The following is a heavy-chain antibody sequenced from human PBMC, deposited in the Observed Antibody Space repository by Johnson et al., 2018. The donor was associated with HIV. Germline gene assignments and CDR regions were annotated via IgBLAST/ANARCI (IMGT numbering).Heavy chain of an antibody. V-gene: IGHV3-30*19. D-gene: IGHD5-12*01. CDR1: GFTFSSYG. CDR3: ARDPEGDSGDDFGDACDI. J-gene: IGHJ3*02. CDR2: ISYDGSNK. Sequence: QMQLVESGGGVVQPGGSLRLSCAASGFTFSSYGMHWVRQAPGKGLEWVAVISYDGSNKYYADSVKGIFTISRDNSKNTLYLQMNSLRAEETAVYYCARDPEGDSGDDFGDACDIGGQGTMVTVSS.